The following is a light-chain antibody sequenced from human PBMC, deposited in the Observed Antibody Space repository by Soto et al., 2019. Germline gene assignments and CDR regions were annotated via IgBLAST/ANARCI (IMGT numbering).Light chain of an antibody. CDR3: QQYNSWPIT. V-gene: IGKV3D-15*01. CDR2: GAS. CDR1: QSVSSD. J-gene: IGKJ1*01. Sequence: EIRMNQSPSTLSESTGDRATLSCRASQSVSSDLAWYQQKPGQAPKLLIHGASTRATGVAARFSGSGSGTEFTLTISCLQSEDFATYYCQQYNSWPITFGQGTKVDIK.